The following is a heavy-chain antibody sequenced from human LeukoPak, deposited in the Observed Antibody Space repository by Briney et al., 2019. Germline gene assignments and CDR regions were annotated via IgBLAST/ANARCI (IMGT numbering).Heavy chain of an antibody. J-gene: IGHJ5*02. CDR1: GYTFTSYG. V-gene: IGHV1-18*01. CDR2: ISAYNGNA. Sequence: ASVKVSCKASGYTFTSYGISWVRQAPGQGLEWMGWISAYNGNANYAQKLQGRVTMTTDTSTSTAYVELRNLRSDDTAVYYCARVYYYDSSGHNWFDPWGQGTLVTVSS. CDR3: ARVYYYDSSGHNWFDP. D-gene: IGHD3-22*01.